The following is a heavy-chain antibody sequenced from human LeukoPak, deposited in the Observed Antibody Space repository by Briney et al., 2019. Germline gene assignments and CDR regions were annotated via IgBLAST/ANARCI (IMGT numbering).Heavy chain of an antibody. J-gene: IGHJ4*02. Sequence: GGSLGLSCVASGFTFSTYSMNWVRQAPGKGLEWVSYIRSSDRAIYYADSVTGRFTISRDNAKNSLYLQMHSLRDEDTAVYYCARDRDWAFDYWGQGTLVTVSS. CDR3: ARDRDWAFDY. CDR2: IRSSDRAI. D-gene: IGHD3-9*01. V-gene: IGHV3-48*02. CDR1: GFTFSTYS.